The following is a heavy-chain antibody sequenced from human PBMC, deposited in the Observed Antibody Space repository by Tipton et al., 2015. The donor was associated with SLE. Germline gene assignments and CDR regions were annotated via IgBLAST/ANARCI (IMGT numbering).Heavy chain of an antibody. J-gene: IGHJ2*01. CDR2: IRNDGGWS. D-gene: IGHD3-10*01. CDR1: GFTLSGYP. V-gene: IGHV3-30*04. CDR3: ARVDVGYDSISGNYDWTLDP. Sequence: SLRLSCVASGFTLSGYPMHWVRQAPGKGLEWVAVIRNDGGWSSHAASVEGRLTISRDNSKNTLFLQMNSLTTEDTAWYYCARVDVGYDSISGNYDWTLDPWGRGTLVTVSS.